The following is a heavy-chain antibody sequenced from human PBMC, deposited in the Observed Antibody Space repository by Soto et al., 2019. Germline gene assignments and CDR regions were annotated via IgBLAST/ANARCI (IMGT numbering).Heavy chain of an antibody. CDR2: ISGSGDRT. CDR1: GFAFNSYA. V-gene: IGHV3-23*01. D-gene: IGHD3-10*01. J-gene: IGHJ4*02. CDR3: ANSDRGGSGNSNF. Sequence: EVQLLESGGGLVQPGGSLRLSCAASGFAFNSYAMDWVRQAPGKGLEWVSSISGSGDRTYYADSVKGRFTISRDNSENTLYLEMNSLRAEDTAVYYCANSDRGGSGNSNFSGQGTLVTVSS.